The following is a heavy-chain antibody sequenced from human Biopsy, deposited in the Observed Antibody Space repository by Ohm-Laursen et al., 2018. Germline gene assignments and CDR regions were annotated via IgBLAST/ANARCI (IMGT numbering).Heavy chain of an antibody. CDR3: ARGYCTAINCYMLRSFYFDS. J-gene: IGHJ4*02. Sequence: SLGLSCSATGFSSKTYWMNWVRQAPGKRLEWVANIRQAGKEKFYVDSVKGRFTISRDNAKNSLYLQMNSLRAEDTGVYYCARGYCTAINCYMLRSFYFDSWGQGAPVTVSS. D-gene: IGHD2-2*02. CDR2: IRQAGKEK. V-gene: IGHV3-7*01. CDR1: GFSSKTYW.